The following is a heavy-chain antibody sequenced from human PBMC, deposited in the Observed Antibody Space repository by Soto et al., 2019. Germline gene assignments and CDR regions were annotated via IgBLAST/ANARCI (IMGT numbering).Heavy chain of an antibody. CDR1: GYTFTSYD. CDR2: MNPNSGNT. CDR3: ARGLGYYDYVWGSDLPHYYYGMDV. V-gene: IGHV1-8*01. D-gene: IGHD3-16*01. J-gene: IGHJ6*02. Sequence: ASVKVSCKASGYTFTSYDINWVRQATGQGLEWMGWMNPNSGNTGYAQKFQGRVTMTRNTSISTAYMELSSLRSEDTAVYYCARGLGYYDYVWGSDLPHYYYGMDVWGQGTTVTVSS.